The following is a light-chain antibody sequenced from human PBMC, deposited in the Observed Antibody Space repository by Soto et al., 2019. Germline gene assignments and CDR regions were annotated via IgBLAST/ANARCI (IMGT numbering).Light chain of an antibody. CDR2: DTS. J-gene: IGKJ1*01. CDR3: QQYDSSPWT. Sequence: EIVLTQSPGPLSLSPGARATLSCRASQSVSSSYLAWYQQTPGPAPRPPVYDTSYRATGVPDRFSGSGSGTDFTLTISRLEPEDSAVYYCQQYDSSPWTFGQGTKV. CDR1: QSVSSSY. V-gene: IGKV3-20*01.